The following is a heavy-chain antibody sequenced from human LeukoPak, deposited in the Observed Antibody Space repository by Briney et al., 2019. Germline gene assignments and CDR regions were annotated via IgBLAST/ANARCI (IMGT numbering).Heavy chain of an antibody. Sequence: GASVKVSCKASGYTFTDYYLHWVRQAPGQGLEWMGWINPNNAGTNYAQKFQGRVTMARDTSISTAYMELSRLISDDTALYYCARERIAVAEMDYWGQGTLVTVSS. CDR2: INPNNAGT. V-gene: IGHV1-2*02. D-gene: IGHD6-19*01. J-gene: IGHJ4*02. CDR3: ARERIAVAEMDY. CDR1: GYTFTDYY.